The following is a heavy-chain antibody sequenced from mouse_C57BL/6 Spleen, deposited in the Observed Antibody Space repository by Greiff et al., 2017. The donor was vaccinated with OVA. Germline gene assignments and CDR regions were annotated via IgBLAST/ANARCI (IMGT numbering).Heavy chain of an antibody. CDR3: ARVVTTDFDY. Sequence: EVQLQQSGPELVKPGASVKISCKASGYSFTGYYMNWVKQSPEKSLEWIGEINPSTGGTTYNQKFKAKATLTVDKSSSTAYMQLKSLTSEDSAVYYCARVVTTDFDYWGQGTTLTVSS. CDR2: INPSTGGT. CDR1: GYSFTGYY. D-gene: IGHD2-2*01. J-gene: IGHJ2*01. V-gene: IGHV1-42*01.